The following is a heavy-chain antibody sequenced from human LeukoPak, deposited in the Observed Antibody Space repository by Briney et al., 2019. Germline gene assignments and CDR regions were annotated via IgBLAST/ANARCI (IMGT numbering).Heavy chain of an antibody. CDR2: ISGSGITV. CDR1: GFTFSDYY. CDR3: ARAGGIAAALY. V-gene: IGHV3-11*04. J-gene: IGHJ4*02. Sequence: PGGSLRLSCAASGFTFSDYYMTWVRQAPGKGLEWVSCISGSGITVYYVDSVKGRFTISRDNAKNSLYLQMNSLRAEDTAVYFCARAGGIAAALYWGQGTLVTVSS. D-gene: IGHD6-13*01.